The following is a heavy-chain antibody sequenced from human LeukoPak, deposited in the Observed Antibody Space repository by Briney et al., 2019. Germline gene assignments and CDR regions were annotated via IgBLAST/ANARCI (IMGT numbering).Heavy chain of an antibody. CDR3: ARDCSSTSCYD. D-gene: IGHD2-2*01. Sequence: SVKVSCKASGYTFTSYGISWVRQAPGQGLEWMGRIIPILGIANYAQKFQGRVTITADKSTSTAYMELSSLRSEDTAVYYCARDCSSTSCYDWGQGTLVTVSS. CDR2: IIPILGIA. V-gene: IGHV1-69*04. CDR1: GYTFTSYG. J-gene: IGHJ4*02.